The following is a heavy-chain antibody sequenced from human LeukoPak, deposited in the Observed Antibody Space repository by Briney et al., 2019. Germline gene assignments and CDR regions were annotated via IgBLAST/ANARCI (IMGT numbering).Heavy chain of an antibody. D-gene: IGHD3-10*01. CDR2: INHSGST. Sequence: KASETLSLTCAVYGGSFSGYYWSWIRQPPGKGLEWIGEINHSGSTNYNPSLKSRVTISVDTSKNQFSLKLSSVTAADTAVYYCARGAITMRGSYFDYWGQGTLVTVSS. J-gene: IGHJ4*02. V-gene: IGHV4-34*01. CDR3: ARGAITMRGSYFDY. CDR1: GGSFSGYY.